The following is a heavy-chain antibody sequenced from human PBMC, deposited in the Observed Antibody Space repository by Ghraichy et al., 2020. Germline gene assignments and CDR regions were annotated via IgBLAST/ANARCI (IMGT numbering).Heavy chain of an antibody. V-gene: IGHV4-59*01. J-gene: IGHJ4*02. D-gene: IGHD3-9*01. CDR2: IYYSGST. Sequence: SETLSLTCTVSGGSISSYYWSWIRQPPGKGLEWIGYIYYSGSTNYNPSLKSRVTISVDTSKNQFSLKLSSVTAADTAVYYCARVATLDDILTGYYRYFDYWGQGTLVTVSS. CDR3: ARVATLDDILTGYYRYFDY. CDR1: GGSISSYY.